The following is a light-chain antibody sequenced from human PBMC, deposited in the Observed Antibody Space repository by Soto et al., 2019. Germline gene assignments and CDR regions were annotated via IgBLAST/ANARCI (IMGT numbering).Light chain of an antibody. Sequence: QSVLTQPPSASGTPGQRVTISCSGSSSNIGSNTVNWYQQLPGSAPKLLIYYNNQRPSGVPDRFSGSKSGTSASLAISGLQSEDEAAYYCAAWDDSLNGTVFGGGTKLTVL. V-gene: IGLV1-44*01. CDR3: AAWDDSLNGTV. CDR2: YNN. CDR1: SSNIGSNT. J-gene: IGLJ3*02.